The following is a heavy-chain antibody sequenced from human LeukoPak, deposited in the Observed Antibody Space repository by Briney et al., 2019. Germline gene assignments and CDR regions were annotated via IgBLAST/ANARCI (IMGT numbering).Heavy chain of an antibody. J-gene: IGHJ6*03. CDR1: GDSISSSSYY. V-gene: IGHV4-39*07. CDR2: IYYSGST. D-gene: IGHD3-10*01. CDR3: ARVPYGSGSYWYEYYYYYMDV. Sequence: PSETLSLTCTVSGDSISSSSYYWGWIRQPPGKGLEWIGSIYYSGSTYYNPSLKSRVTISVDTSKNQFSLKLSSVTAADTAVYYCARVPYGSGSYWYEYYYYYMDVWGKGTTVTVSS.